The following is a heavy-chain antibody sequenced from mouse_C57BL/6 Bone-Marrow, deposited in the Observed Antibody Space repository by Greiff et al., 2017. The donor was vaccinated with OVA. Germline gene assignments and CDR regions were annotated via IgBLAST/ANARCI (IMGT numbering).Heavy chain of an antibody. V-gene: IGHV1-82*01. CDR1: GYAFSSSW. Sequence: QVQLQQSGPELVKPGASVKISCKASGYAFSSSWMNWVKQRPGKGLEWIGRIYPGDGDTNYNGKFKGKATLTADKSSSTAYMQLSSLTSEDSAVYFCASLYYGNSYAMDYWGQGTSVTVSS. CDR3: ASLYYGNSYAMDY. J-gene: IGHJ4*01. D-gene: IGHD2-1*01. CDR2: IYPGDGDT.